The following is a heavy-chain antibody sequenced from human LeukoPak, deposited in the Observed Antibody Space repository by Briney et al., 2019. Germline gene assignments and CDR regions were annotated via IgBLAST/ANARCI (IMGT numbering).Heavy chain of an antibody. CDR3: ARVSSGWQADY. D-gene: IGHD6-19*01. CDR1: GFTFSSYA. V-gene: IGHV3-66*01. J-gene: IGHJ4*02. Sequence: GGSLRLSCAASGFTFSSYAMSWVRQAPGKGLEWVSVIYSGGSTYYADSVKGRFTISRDNSKNTLYLQMNSLRAEDTAVYYCARVSSGWQADYWGQGTLVTVSS. CDR2: IYSGGST.